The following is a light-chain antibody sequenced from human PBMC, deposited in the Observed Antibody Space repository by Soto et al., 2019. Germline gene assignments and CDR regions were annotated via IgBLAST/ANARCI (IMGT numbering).Light chain of an antibody. J-gene: IGKJ1*01. V-gene: IGKV3-20*01. CDR2: GAS. CDR1: QSVSRSD. Sequence: EIVLTQSPGTLSLSPGERATLSCRASQSVSRSDLAWYQQKPGQAPRLLIYGASSRATGIPARFSGSGSGTDFTLTISRLEPEDFAVYYCQQYGRSPWTFGQGTKVDIK. CDR3: QQYGRSPWT.